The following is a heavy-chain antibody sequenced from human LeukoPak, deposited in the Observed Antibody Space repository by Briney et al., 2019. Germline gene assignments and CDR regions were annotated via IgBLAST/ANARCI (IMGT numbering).Heavy chain of an antibody. Sequence: GGSLRLSCAASGFTFSSYAMHWVRQAPGKGLEWVAVISYDGSNKYYADSVKGRSTISRDNSKNTLYLQMNSLRAEDTAVYYCARDLHCSSTSCQDNWFDPWGQGTLVTVSS. V-gene: IGHV3-30*01. CDR3: ARDLHCSSTSCQDNWFDP. CDR1: GFTFSSYA. D-gene: IGHD2-2*01. CDR2: ISYDGSNK. J-gene: IGHJ5*02.